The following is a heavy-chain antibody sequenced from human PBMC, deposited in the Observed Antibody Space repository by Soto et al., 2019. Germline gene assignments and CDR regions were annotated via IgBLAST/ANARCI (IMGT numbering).Heavy chain of an antibody. CDR3: AGRVVAATSLDY. J-gene: IGHJ4*02. CDR1: GGSFSGYY. D-gene: IGHD2-15*01. V-gene: IGHV4-34*01. CDR2: INHSGST. Sequence: SETLSLTCAVYGGSFSGYYWSWIRQPPGKGLEWIGEINHSGSTNYNPSLKSRVTISVDTSKNQFSLKLSSVTAADTAVYYCAGRVVAATSLDYWGQGTLVTVS.